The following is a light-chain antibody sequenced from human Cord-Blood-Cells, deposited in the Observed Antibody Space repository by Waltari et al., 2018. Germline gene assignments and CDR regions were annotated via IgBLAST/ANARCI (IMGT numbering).Light chain of an antibody. CDR1: QSISSY. CDR2: AAS. V-gene: IGKV1-39*01. Sequence: DIQVTQSPSSMSASVGSRVTITCRASQSISSYLNWYQQKPGKAPKLLIYAASSLQSGVPSRFSGSGSGTDFTLTISRLQPEDFATYYCQQSYSTPQTFGQGTKLEIK. CDR3: QQSYSTPQT. J-gene: IGKJ2*01.